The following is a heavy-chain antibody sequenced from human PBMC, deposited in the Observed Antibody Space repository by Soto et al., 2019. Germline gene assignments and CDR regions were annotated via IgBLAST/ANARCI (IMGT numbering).Heavy chain of an antibody. Sequence: GGSLRLSCAASGFTVSSNYMSWVRQAPGKGLEWVSVIYSGGSTYYADSVKGRFTISRDNSKNTLYLQMNSLRAEDTAVYYCARAGFGVVIADDYWGQGTLVTVSS. CDR2: IYSGGST. CDR3: ARAGFGVVIADDY. D-gene: IGHD3-3*01. V-gene: IGHV3-66*01. J-gene: IGHJ4*02. CDR1: GFTVSSNY.